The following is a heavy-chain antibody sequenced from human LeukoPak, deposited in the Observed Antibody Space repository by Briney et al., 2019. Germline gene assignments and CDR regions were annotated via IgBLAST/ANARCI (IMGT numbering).Heavy chain of an antibody. J-gene: IGHJ5*02. CDR1: GYRFTSYW. CDR3: ARHLVGATKGSRFDP. CDR2: IYPGDSDT. V-gene: IGHV5-51*01. D-gene: IGHD1-26*01. Sequence: GESLKISCKGSGYRFTSYWIGWVRQMPGKGLEWMGIIYPGDSDTTYSPSFQGQVTISADKSISTAYLQWSSLKASDTAMYYCARHLVGATKGSRFDPWGQGTLVTVSS.